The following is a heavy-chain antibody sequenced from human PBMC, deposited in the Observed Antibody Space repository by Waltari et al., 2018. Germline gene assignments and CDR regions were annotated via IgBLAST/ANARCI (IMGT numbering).Heavy chain of an antibody. CDR1: GFTFSSYS. J-gene: IGHJ4*02. D-gene: IGHD3-22*01. V-gene: IGHV3-48*01. CDR2: ISSSSSTI. Sequence: EVQLVESGGGLVQPGGSLRLSCAASGFTFSSYSMNWVRQAPGKGLEWVSYISSSSSTIYYADSGKGRFTISRDNAKNSLYLQMNSLRAEDTAVYYCARDSVNYYDGLRFDYWGQGTLVIVSS. CDR3: ARDSVNYYDGLRFDY.